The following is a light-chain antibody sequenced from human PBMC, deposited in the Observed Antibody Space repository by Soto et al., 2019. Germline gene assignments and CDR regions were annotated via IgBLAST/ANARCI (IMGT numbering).Light chain of an antibody. J-gene: IGLJ1*01. Sequence: QSVLTQPASVSESPGQSSTISCAGASSDIGGYNYVSWYQQHPDKAPKLMIYGVTNRPSGVSDRFSGSKSGNTASLTISGLQAEDEADYYCTSYTSSSTYVFGTGTKVTVL. CDR3: TSYTSSSTYV. CDR2: GVT. CDR1: SSDIGGYNY. V-gene: IGLV2-14*01.